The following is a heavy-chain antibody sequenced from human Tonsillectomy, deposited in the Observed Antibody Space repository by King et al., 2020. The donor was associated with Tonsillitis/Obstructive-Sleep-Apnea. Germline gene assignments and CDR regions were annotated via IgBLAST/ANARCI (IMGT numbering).Heavy chain of an antibody. CDR2: ISGYHGNP. V-gene: IGHV1-18*01. D-gene: IGHD3-10*01. CDR1: GYSFISYG. CDR3: ARQGRNWFDS. J-gene: IGHJ5*01. Sequence: VQLVQSGAEVRKPGASVKVSCKAYGYSFISYGITWVRQAPGQGLEWMGWISGYHGNPNYAQKIQGRVTMTTDTSTSTAYMELRSLRSDDTAVYFCARQGRNWFDSWGQGTLVTVSS.